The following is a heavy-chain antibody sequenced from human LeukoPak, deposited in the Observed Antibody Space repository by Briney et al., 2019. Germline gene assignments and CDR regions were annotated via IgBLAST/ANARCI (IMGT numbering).Heavy chain of an antibody. CDR2: IKSKTDGGTT. CDR1: GFTFSNAW. Sequence: GGSLRLSCAASGFTFSNAWMSWVRQAPGKGLEWVGRIKSKTDGGTTDYAAPVKGRFTISRDDSKNTLYLQMNSLKTEDTAVYYCTRYYYDSSGYYEVYYFDYWGQGTLVTVSS. D-gene: IGHD3-22*01. V-gene: IGHV3-15*01. CDR3: TRYYYDSSGYYEVYYFDY. J-gene: IGHJ4*02.